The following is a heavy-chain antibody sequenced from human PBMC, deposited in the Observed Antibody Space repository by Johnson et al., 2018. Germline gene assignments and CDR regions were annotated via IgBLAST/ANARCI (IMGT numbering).Heavy chain of an antibody. V-gene: IGHV3-33*01. CDR3: ARDYRSITRFLDV. J-gene: IGHJ6*02. D-gene: IGHD3-3*01. CDR2: IWYDGSKK. CDR1: GFTFSDHG. Sequence: VQLLETGGGVVQPGTSLRLSCIASGFTFSDHGFFWVRQAPGKGLEGVAVIWYDGSKKYYADSVEGRFSVSREDSKNTLYLQMNSLRDEDTAVYYCARDYRSITRFLDVWGQGTTVTVSS.